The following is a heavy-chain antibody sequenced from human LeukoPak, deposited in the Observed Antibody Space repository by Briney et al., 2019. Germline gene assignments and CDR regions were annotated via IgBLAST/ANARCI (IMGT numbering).Heavy chain of an antibody. CDR3: ARRSYYDL. V-gene: IGHV3-7*01. Sequence: GGSLRLSCAASGFTFNSYWMSWVRQAPGKGLEWVANIKQDGSEKYYVDSVKGRFTISRDNAKNSLYLQMNSLRAEDTAVYRCARRSYYDLWGQGTLVTVSS. CDR1: GFTFNSYW. J-gene: IGHJ4*02. CDR2: IKQDGSEK.